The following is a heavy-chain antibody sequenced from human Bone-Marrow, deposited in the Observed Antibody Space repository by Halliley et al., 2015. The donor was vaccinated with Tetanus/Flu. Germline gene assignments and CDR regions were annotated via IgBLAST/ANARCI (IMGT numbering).Heavy chain of an antibody. CDR1: GFTFTSHW. D-gene: IGHD2-15*01. V-gene: IGHV3-74*01. CDR2: INNDGSLT. Sequence: SLRLSCAASGFTFTSHWMHWVRQAPGKGLVWVSRINNDGSLTHYADSVRGRVTFSRDNTKRTLYLQMTSLRADDTAVYFCARARVAVDDSFDLWGQGTLVTVSS. J-gene: IGHJ3*01. CDR3: ARARVAVDDSFDL.